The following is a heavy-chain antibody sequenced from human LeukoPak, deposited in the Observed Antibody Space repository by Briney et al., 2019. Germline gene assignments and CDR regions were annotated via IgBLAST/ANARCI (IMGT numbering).Heavy chain of an antibody. CDR1: GFTFSSYE. Sequence: GGSLRLSCAASGFTFSSYEMNWVRQAPGKGLEWVSYISSSGSTMYYADSVKGRFTISRDNAKNSLYLQMNSLGPEDTAVYYCARDPYSGNYGNYYYYYMDVWGKGTTVTISS. J-gene: IGHJ6*03. D-gene: IGHD1-26*01. CDR3: ARDPYSGNYGNYYYYYMDV. CDR2: ISSSGSTM. V-gene: IGHV3-48*03.